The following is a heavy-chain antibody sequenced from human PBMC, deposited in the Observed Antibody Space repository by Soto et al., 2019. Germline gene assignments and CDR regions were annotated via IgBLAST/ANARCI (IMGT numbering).Heavy chain of an antibody. J-gene: IGHJ5*01. V-gene: IGHV4-61*08. CDR1: SDGYG. Sequence: SDGYGWSWIREPPGKGLERIGYIYYSGSTNYNPSLKSRVTISVVTSKNQFSLKLSSVTAADTAVYYCTREGGGIAARPGWFASWGKGTLDTVSS. D-gene: IGHD6-6*01. CDR2: IYYSGST. CDR3: TREGGGIAARPGWFAS.